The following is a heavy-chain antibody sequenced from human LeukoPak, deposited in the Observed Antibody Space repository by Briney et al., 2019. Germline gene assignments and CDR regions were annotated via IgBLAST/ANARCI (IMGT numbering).Heavy chain of an antibody. D-gene: IGHD3-10*01. V-gene: IGHV3-23*01. CDR2: ISGSGGST. CDR3: ARVDGYYGSGSWFDP. CDR1: GFTFSSYA. Sequence: GGSLRLSCAASGFTFSSYAVSWVRQAPGKGLEWVSAISGSGGSTYYADSVKGRFTISRDNSKNTVYLQMNSLRAEDTAVYYCARVDGYYGSGSWFDPWGQGTLVTVSS. J-gene: IGHJ5*02.